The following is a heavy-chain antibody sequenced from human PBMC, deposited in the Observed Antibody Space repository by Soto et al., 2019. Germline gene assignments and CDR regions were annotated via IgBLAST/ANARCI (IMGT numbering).Heavy chain of an antibody. CDR1: GGSIGSNY. V-gene: IGHV4-59*01. D-gene: IGHD6-19*01. CDR3: ARGVAVAVNFYYNGMDV. J-gene: IGHJ6*02. CDR2: IYYSGTS. Sequence: SETLSLTCTVSGGSIGSNYWSWIRQPPGKGLEWIGYIYYSGTSNYNPSLKSRVTISVDTSKNQFSLKLSSVTAADTAVYYCARGVAVAVNFYYNGMDVWGLGTTVTVS.